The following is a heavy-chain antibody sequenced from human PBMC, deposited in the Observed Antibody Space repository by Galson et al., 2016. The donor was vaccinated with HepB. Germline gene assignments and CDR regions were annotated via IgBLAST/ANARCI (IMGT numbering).Heavy chain of an antibody. D-gene: IGHD3-3*01. CDR1: GYPYISYG. Sequence: SVKVXXXASGYPYISYGINWVRQAPGQGLEWXGWMSASNGNXDYAQKFHGRVTMTPDTSTNTAYMELRSLRSDDPDMYYCARSSFGVSNPWGQGTLVXVSS. CDR2: MSASNGNX. V-gene: IGHV1-18*01. CDR3: ARSSFGVSNP. J-gene: IGHJ5*02.